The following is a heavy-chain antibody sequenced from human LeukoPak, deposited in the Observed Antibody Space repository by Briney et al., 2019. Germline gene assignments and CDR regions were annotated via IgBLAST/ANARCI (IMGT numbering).Heavy chain of an antibody. Sequence: GGSLRLSCAASGFTFSSYGMHWVRQAPGKGLEWVAVISYDGSNKYYADSVKGRFTISRDNSKNTLYLQMNSLRAEDTAVYYCARERGHSTSSRRNDYWGQGTLVTVSS. CDR3: ARERGHSTSSRRNDY. CDR1: GFTFSSYG. V-gene: IGHV3-30*03. D-gene: IGHD2/OR15-2a*01. CDR2: ISYDGSNK. J-gene: IGHJ4*02.